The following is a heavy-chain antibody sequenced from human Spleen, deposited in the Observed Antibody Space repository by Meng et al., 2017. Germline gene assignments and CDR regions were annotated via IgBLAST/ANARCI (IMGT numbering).Heavy chain of an antibody. D-gene: IGHD3-22*01. CDR1: GYSISSDYY. CDR3: ARIALYYYDSSGYRPRLFYFDY. J-gene: IGHJ4*02. V-gene: IGHV4-38-2*02. CDR2: VDHSGST. Sequence: SETLSLTCTVSGYSISSDYYWGWIRQPPGKGPEWIASVDHSGSTYYNPSLKSRVSISVEKSRNQFSLELSSVTAADTAVYYCARIALYYYDSSGYRPRLFYFDYWGQGTLVTVSS.